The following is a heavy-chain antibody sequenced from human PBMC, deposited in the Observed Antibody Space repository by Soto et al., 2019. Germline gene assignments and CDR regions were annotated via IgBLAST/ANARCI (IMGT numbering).Heavy chain of an antibody. V-gene: IGHV3-23*01. CDR2: ISGSGGST. J-gene: IGHJ2*01. CDR3: AKILDSYDSSGYYIRRDWYFDL. CDR1: GFTFSSYA. Sequence: GGSLRLSCAASGFTFSSYAMSWVRQAPGKGLEWVSAISGSGGSTYYADSVKGRFTISRDNSKNTLYLQMNSLRAEDTAVYYCAKILDSYDSSGYYIRRDWYFDLWGRGTLVTVSS. D-gene: IGHD3-22*01.